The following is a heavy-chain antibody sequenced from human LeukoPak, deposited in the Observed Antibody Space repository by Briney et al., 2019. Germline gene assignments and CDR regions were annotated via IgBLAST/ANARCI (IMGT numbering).Heavy chain of an antibody. Sequence: ASVKVSCKASGYTFTNYDINWVRQATGQGLEWMGWMNPNSANTGYAQKFQGRVTMTRNTSISTAYIELSSLKSEDTALYYCARSYSSGWYDLDYWGQGTLVTVSS. CDR3: ARSYSSGWYDLDY. CDR1: GYTFTNYD. CDR2: MNPNSANT. V-gene: IGHV1-8*01. D-gene: IGHD6-19*01. J-gene: IGHJ4*02.